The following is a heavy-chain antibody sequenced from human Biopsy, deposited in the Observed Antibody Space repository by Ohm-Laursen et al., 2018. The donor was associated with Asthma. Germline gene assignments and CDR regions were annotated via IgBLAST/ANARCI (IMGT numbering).Heavy chain of an antibody. CDR1: GASITTSPSY. Sequence: TLSLTWTVSGASITTSPSYWSWLRLLPGKGLEWIGCIYCSGETFFNPSLKNPLFMSLDSSKNQFSLKMTSVTVADTAVYFCARNLPGYTYGPFEDWGQGTLVTVSS. D-gene: IGHD5-18*01. CDR3: ARNLPGYTYGPFED. J-gene: IGHJ4*02. V-gene: IGHV4-31*01. CDR2: IYCSGET.